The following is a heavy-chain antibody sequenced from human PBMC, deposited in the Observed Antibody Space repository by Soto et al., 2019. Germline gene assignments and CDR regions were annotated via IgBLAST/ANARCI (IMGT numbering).Heavy chain of an antibody. J-gene: IGHJ1*01. CDR3: AREASGYDF. D-gene: IGHD5-12*01. Sequence: SVKVSCKASGGAFSSFGISWVRQAPGQGLEWMGGIIPVFGRPNYAQRFRGRLTITADESTNTSYMELIDLTSEDTAVYYCAREASGYDFWGQGTQVTVSS. CDR2: IIPVFGRP. V-gene: IGHV1-69*13. CDR1: GGAFSSFG.